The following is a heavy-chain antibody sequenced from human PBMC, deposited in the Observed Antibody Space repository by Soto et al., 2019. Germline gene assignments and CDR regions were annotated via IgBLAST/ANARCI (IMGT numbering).Heavy chain of an antibody. CDR3: ARPFDLGYCSGGSCYPSPYGMDV. Sequence: QLQLQESGPGLVKPSETLSLTCTVSGSSISSSSYYWGWIRQPPGKGLEWIGSIYYSGSTYYNPSLKSRVTISVDTSKNQFSLKLSSVTAADTAVYYCARPFDLGYCSGGSCYPSPYGMDVWGQGTTVTVSS. D-gene: IGHD2-15*01. J-gene: IGHJ6*02. V-gene: IGHV4-39*01. CDR2: IYYSGST. CDR1: GSSISSSSYY.